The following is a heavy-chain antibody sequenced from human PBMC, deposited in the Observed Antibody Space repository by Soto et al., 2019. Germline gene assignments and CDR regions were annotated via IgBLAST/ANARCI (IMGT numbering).Heavy chain of an antibody. Sequence: SGPTLVNPTQTLTLTCTFSGFSLSTSGMRVSWIRQPPGKALEWLARIDWDDDKFYSTSLKTRLTISKDTSKNQVVLTMTNMYPVDTATYYCARMADCSGGSCAYYFDYWGQGTLVTVSS. J-gene: IGHJ4*02. CDR3: ARMADCSGGSCAYYFDY. D-gene: IGHD2-15*01. CDR2: IDWDDDK. CDR1: GFSLSTSGMR. V-gene: IGHV2-70*04.